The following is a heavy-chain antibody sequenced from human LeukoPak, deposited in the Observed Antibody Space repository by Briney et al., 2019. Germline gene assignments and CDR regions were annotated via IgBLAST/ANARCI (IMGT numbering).Heavy chain of an antibody. CDR2: IYTSGST. CDR1: GGSISSGSYY. D-gene: IGHD1-26*01. J-gene: IGHJ4*02. CDR3: VRWVEGDTDY. Sequence: SETLSLTCTVSGGSISSGSYYWSWIRQPAGKGLEWIGRIYTSGSTNYNPSLKSRVTISVDTSKKQFSLRLGSVTAADTAVYYCVRWVEGDTDYWGQGTLVTVSS. V-gene: IGHV4-61*02.